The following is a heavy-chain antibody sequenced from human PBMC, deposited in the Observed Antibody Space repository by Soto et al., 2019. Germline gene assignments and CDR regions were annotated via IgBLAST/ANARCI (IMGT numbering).Heavy chain of an antibody. Sequence: TSETISLTCSFSGVSVNSGNYYWHWIRQPPGKGLEWIGHIYYSGSTNYNPSLKSRVTISVDKSKNQFSLKLTSVTAADTAVYYCARARAPMAAAAIFDCWGQGPLVTVSS. CDR1: GVSVNSGNYY. CDR3: ARARAPMAAAAIFDC. CDR2: IYYSGST. J-gene: IGHJ4*02. V-gene: IGHV4-61*01. D-gene: IGHD6-13*01.